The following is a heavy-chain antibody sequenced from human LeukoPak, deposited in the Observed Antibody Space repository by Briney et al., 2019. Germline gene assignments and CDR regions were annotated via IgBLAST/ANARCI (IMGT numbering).Heavy chain of an antibody. J-gene: IGHJ4*02. CDR1: GFTFSSYG. D-gene: IGHD3-3*01. CDR3: AKDGGLDYDFWSGYHRTAYYFDY. CDR2: IWYDGSNK. Sequence: GRSLRLSCAASGFTFSSYGMHWVRQAPGKGLEWVAVIWYDGSNKYYADSVKGRFTISRDNSKNTLYLQMNSLRAEDTAVYYCAKDGGLDYDFWSGYHRTAYYFDYWGQGTLVTVSS. V-gene: IGHV3-33*06.